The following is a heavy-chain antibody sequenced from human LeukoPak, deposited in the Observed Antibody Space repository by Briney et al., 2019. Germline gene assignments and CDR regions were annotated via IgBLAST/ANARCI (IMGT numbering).Heavy chain of an antibody. Sequence: GGSLRLSCAASGFTFSSYWMHWVRQAPGKGLVWVSNINSDGSTTTYADSVKGRFTISRDNAKNSLYLQMNSLRAEDTAVYYCARQRDGYNWATDYWGQGTLVTVSS. CDR2: INSDGSTT. V-gene: IGHV3-74*01. J-gene: IGHJ4*02. CDR1: GFTFSSYW. CDR3: ARQRDGYNWATDY. D-gene: IGHD5-24*01.